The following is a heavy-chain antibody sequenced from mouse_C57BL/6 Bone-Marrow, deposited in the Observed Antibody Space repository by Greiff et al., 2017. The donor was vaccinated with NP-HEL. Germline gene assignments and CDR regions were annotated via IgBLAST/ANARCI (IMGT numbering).Heavy chain of an antibody. D-gene: IGHD1-1*01. J-gene: IGHJ4*01. Sequence: EVQLQESGPGLVKPSQSLSLTCSVTGYSITSGYYWNWIRQFPGNKLEWMGYISYDGSNNYNPSLKNRIPITRDTSKNQFFLKLNSVTTEDTATYYCARERDYYGSSAGYAMDYWGQGTSVTVSS. CDR1: GYSITSGYY. CDR3: ARERDYYGSSAGYAMDY. CDR2: ISYDGSN. V-gene: IGHV3-6*01.